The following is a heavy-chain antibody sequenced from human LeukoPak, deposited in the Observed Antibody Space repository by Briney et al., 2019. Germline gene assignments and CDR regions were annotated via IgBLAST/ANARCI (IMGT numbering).Heavy chain of an antibody. Sequence: GGSLRLSCAASGFTFGSYSMNWVRQAPGKGLEWVSSISSSSSYIYYADSVKGRFTISRDNAKNSLYLQMNSLRAEDTAVYYCARTQYGSGSPFDYWGQGTLVTVSS. V-gene: IGHV3-21*01. CDR1: GFTFGSYS. J-gene: IGHJ4*02. D-gene: IGHD3-10*01. CDR3: ARTQYGSGSPFDY. CDR2: ISSSSSYI.